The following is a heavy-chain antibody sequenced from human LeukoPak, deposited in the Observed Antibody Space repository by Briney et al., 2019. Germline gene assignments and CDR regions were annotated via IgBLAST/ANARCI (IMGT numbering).Heavy chain of an antibody. V-gene: IGHV3-23*01. D-gene: IGHD6-6*01. CDR1: GFTFSSYA. J-gene: IGHJ2*01. CDR2: IKGSGDST. CDR3: AKYPSSSIWYFDL. Sequence: GGSLRLSCAASGFTFSSYAMSWVRQAPGKGLEWVPGIKGSGDSTYYASSVKGRFSISRDNSKNTLYLQMNNLRAEDTAVYSCAKYPSSSIWYFDLWGRGTLVTVSS.